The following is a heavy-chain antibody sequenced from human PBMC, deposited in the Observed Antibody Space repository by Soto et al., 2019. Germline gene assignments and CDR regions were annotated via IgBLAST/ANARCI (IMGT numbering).Heavy chain of an antibody. CDR3: ARARDPLINYCTNGVCEWFSSDY. V-gene: IGHV1-18*01. CDR1: GYTFTSYG. Sequence: GASVKVSCKASGYTFTSYGISWVRQAPGQGLEWMGRISAYNGNTNYAQKLQGRVTMTTDTSTSTAYMELRSLRSDDTAVYYCARARDPLINYCTNGVCEWFSSDYWGQGTLVTVSS. J-gene: IGHJ4*02. CDR2: ISAYNGNT. D-gene: IGHD2-8*01.